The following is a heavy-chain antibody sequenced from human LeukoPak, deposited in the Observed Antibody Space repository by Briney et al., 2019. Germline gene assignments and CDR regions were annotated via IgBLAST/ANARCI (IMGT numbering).Heavy chain of an antibody. V-gene: IGHV4-34*01. Sequence: PSETVSLICAVSGVPFSNYYWSWVRQSPRQGLEWIGEINHSGYTNYNPSPKSRVTMSIDTSKNQFSLILTSVTAADAGVYYCTRAVAGHPDWGQGSLVTVSS. CDR2: INHSGYT. CDR1: GVPFSNYY. D-gene: IGHD6-19*01. CDR3: TRAVAGHPD. J-gene: IGHJ4*02.